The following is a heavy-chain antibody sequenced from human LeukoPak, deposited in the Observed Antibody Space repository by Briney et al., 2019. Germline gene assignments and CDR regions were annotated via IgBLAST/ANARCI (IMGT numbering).Heavy chain of an antibody. CDR2: IYYSGST. CDR3: ARESIVVVPAASRLGKIYYYGMDV. Sequence: PSETLSLTCAVYGGSFSGYYWSWIRQHPGKGLEWIGYIYYSGSTYYNPSLKSRVTISVDTSKNQFSLKLSSVTAADTAVYYCARESIVVVPAASRLGKIYYYGMDVWGQGTTVTVSS. CDR1: GGSFSGYY. V-gene: IGHV4-31*11. J-gene: IGHJ6*02. D-gene: IGHD2-2*01.